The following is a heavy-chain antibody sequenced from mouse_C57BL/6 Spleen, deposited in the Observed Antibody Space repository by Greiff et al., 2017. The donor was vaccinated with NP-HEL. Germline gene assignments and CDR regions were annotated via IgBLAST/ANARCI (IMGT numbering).Heavy chain of an antibody. CDR1: GYTFTSYW. V-gene: IGHV1-55*01. Sequence: VQLQQPGAELVKPGASVKMSCKASGYTFTSYWITWVKQRPGQGLEWIGDIYPGSGSTNYNEKFKSKATLTVDTSSSTAYMQLSSLTSEDSAVYYCASLYYGSSYRWYFDVWGTGTTVTVSS. CDR3: ASLYYGSSYRWYFDV. J-gene: IGHJ1*03. CDR2: IYPGSGST. D-gene: IGHD1-1*01.